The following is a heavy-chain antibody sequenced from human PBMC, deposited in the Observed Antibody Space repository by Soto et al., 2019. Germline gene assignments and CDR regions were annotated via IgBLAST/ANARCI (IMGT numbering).Heavy chain of an antibody. V-gene: IGHV4-61*01. Sequence: SETLSLTCTVSGDSVTSGNYYWSWIRQPPGKGLEWIGYIYYSGNTNYSPSLKSRVTMSLDRSNNQFSQNLSSVTAADTAVYYCARIPVDTCMIYWFDLWGQWIVVTVSS. J-gene: IGHJ5*01. D-gene: IGHD5-18*01. CDR1: GDSVTSGNYY. CDR2: IYYSGNT. CDR3: ARIPVDTCMIYWFDL.